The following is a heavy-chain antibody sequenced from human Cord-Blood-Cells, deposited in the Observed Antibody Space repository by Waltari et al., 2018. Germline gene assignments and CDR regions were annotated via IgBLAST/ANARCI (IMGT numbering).Heavy chain of an antibody. CDR2: TRNNTNRYPT. Sequence: EVQLVGSGGGLVQPGMSLRTSCAASDSTSSEHYMDWLRQAPGKGVEWVGRTRNNTNRYPTEYSASVKGRFTISRDDSKNSLYLQMNSLKTEATAVYYCARDLDYWGQGTLVTVSS. V-gene: IGHV3-72*01. CDR3: ARDLDY. J-gene: IGHJ4*02. CDR1: DSTSSEHY.